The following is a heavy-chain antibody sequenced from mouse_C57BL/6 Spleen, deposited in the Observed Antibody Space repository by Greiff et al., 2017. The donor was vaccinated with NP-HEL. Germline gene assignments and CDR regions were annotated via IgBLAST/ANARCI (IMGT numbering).Heavy chain of an antibody. CDR2: ISDGGSYT. Sequence: EVQLVESGGGLVKPGGSLKLSCAASGFTFSSYAMSWVRQTPEKRLEWVATISDGGSYTYYPDNVKGRFTISRDNAKNNLYLQMSHLKSEDTAMYYCAREGIYYYGSSYGYFDVWGTGTTVTVSS. D-gene: IGHD1-1*01. J-gene: IGHJ1*03. V-gene: IGHV5-4*01. CDR3: AREGIYYYGSSYGYFDV. CDR1: GFTFSSYA.